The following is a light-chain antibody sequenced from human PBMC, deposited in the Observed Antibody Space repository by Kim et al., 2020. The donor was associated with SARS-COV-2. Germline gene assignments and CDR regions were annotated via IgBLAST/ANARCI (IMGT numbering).Light chain of an antibody. J-gene: IGLJ2*01. Sequence: SGPPGQTASITCSGDKLGDKYASWYQHKPGQSPVLVIYQDTKRPSGIPERFSGSNSGNTATLTISGTQAMDEADYYCQAWDSITVVFGGGTQLTVL. V-gene: IGLV3-1*01. CDR3: QAWDSITVV. CDR2: QDT. CDR1: KLGDKY.